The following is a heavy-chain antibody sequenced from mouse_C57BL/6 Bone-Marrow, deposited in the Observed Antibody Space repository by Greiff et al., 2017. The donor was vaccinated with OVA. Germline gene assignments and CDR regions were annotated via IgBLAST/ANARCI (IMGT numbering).Heavy chain of an antibody. CDR1: GFTFSSYT. D-gene: IGHD2-4*01. Sequence: EVKVVESGGGLVKPGGSLKLSCAASGFTFSSYTMSWVRQTPGKRLEWVATISGGGGNTYYPDSVKGRFTISRDNAKNTLYLQMSSLRSEDTALYYCARRIYYDYDAWFAYWGQGTLVTVSA. V-gene: IGHV5-9*01. J-gene: IGHJ3*01. CDR3: ARRIYYDYDAWFAY. CDR2: ISGGGGNT.